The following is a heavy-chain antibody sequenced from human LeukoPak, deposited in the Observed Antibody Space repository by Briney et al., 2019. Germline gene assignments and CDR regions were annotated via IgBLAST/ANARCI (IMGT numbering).Heavy chain of an antibody. Sequence: GGSLRLSCAASGFTFSSYDMHWVRQATGKGLEWVSAIGTAGDTYYPGSMKGRFTISRENAKNSLYLQMNSLRAGDTAVYYCARGGDFWSGPDYWGQGTLVTVSS. CDR1: GFTFSSYD. CDR3: ARGGDFWSGPDY. J-gene: IGHJ4*02. V-gene: IGHV3-13*01. CDR2: IGTAGDT. D-gene: IGHD3-3*01.